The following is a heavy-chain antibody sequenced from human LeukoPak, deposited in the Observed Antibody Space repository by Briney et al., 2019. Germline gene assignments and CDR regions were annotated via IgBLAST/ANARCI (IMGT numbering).Heavy chain of an antibody. CDR1: GVSISSGSHY. CDR3: ARDDRDGYNL. V-gene: IGHV4-61*02. J-gene: IGHJ4*02. CDR2: IYTSGST. D-gene: IGHD5-24*01. Sequence: SETLSLTCTVSGVSISSGSHYWSWIRQPAGKGLEWIGRIYTSGSTNYHPSLKSRVTISVDTSKNQFSLKLSSVTAADTAVYYCARDDRDGYNLWGQGTLVTVSS.